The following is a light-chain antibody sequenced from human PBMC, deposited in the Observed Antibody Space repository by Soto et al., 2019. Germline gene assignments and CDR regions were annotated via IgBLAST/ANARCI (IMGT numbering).Light chain of an antibody. Sequence: QAVLTQPASMSGSPGQSITISCTGTSSDVGSDNLVSWYQQHPGKAPKLMIYEGSKRPSGVSNRFSGSKSGNTASLTISGLQAEDEADYYCCSYAGSSTAIFGGGTKLTVL. CDR1: SSDVGSDNL. J-gene: IGLJ2*01. V-gene: IGLV2-23*01. CDR2: EGS. CDR3: CSYAGSSTAI.